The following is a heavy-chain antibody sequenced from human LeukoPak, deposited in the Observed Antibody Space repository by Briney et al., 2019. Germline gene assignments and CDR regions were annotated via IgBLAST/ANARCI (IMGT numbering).Heavy chain of an antibody. Sequence: GASVKVSCKASGYTFTSYGISWVRQAPGQGLEWMGVINPSGGSTNYAQKFQGRVTMTRDMSTSTVYMELSSLRSEDTALYRCARDLRHLKYYDIFTGFDYWGQGTLVTVSS. D-gene: IGHD3-9*01. CDR1: GYTFTSYG. J-gene: IGHJ4*02. V-gene: IGHV1-46*01. CDR3: ARDLRHLKYYDIFTGFDY. CDR2: INPSGGST.